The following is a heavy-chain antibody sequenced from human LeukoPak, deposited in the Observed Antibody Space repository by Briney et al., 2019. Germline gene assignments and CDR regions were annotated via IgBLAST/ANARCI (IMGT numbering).Heavy chain of an antibody. CDR2: ISSSGSTI. D-gene: IGHD6-13*01. Sequence: GGSLRLSCAASGFTFSDYYMSWIRQAPGKGLEWVSYISSSGSTIYYADSVKGRFTISRDNAKNSLYLQMNSLRAEDTAVYYCASFPGIAAAATNWFDPWGQGTLVTVSS. CDR1: GFTFSDYY. CDR3: ASFPGIAAAATNWFDP. V-gene: IGHV3-11*04. J-gene: IGHJ5*02.